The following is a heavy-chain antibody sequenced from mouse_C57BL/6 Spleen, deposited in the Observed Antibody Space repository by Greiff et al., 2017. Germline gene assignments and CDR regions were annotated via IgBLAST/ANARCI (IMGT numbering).Heavy chain of an antibody. Sequence: VHVKQSGAELVKPGASVKLSCTASGFNIKDYYMHWVKQRTEQGLEWIGRIDPEDGETKYAPKFQGKATITADTSSNTAYLQLSSLTSEDTAVYYCAYNYPRSYFDYWGQGTTLTVSS. J-gene: IGHJ2*01. CDR2: IDPEDGET. D-gene: IGHD2-4*01. CDR3: AYNYPRSYFDY. CDR1: GFNIKDYY. V-gene: IGHV14-2*01.